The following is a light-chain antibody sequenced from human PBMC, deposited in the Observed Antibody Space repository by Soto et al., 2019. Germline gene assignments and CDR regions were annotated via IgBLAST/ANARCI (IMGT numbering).Light chain of an antibody. CDR3: QQGNAAPS. CDR1: QSVSTY. Sequence: DIPMTQSPSSLSASVGDRVTITCRASQSVSTYLNWYQQKPGKAPKLLISGASTLRSGVPSRFSGSGSGTDFTLTISSLQPEDFATYYCQQGNAAPSFGQGTKLEI. CDR2: GAS. J-gene: IGKJ2*01. V-gene: IGKV1-39*01.